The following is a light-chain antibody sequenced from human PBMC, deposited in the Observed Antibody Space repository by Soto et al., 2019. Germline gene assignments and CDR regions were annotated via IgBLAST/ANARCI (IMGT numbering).Light chain of an antibody. CDR3: QQYNNYPYT. J-gene: IGKJ2*01. CDR2: DAS. CDR1: QSISSW. Sequence: DIQMTQSPSTLSASVGDRGTITCRASQSISSWLAWYQQKPGKAPKLLTYDASRLESGVPSRLSGGGSGTEFTLTISSLQPDDFACYYCQQYNNYPYTFGQGTKLEIK. V-gene: IGKV1-5*01.